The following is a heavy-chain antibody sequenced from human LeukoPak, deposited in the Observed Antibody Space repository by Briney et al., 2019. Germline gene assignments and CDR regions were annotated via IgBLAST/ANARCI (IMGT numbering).Heavy chain of an antibody. CDR1: GYTFTGCY. Sequence: ASVKVSCKASGYTFTGCYIHWVRQAPGQGLEWMGWINPDSGGTIYVQKFQGRVTMTRDSPISTVYMELSRLSSDDTAVYYCARGPNWGLDYWGQGTLVTVSS. D-gene: IGHD7-27*01. J-gene: IGHJ4*02. CDR2: INPDSGGT. CDR3: ARGPNWGLDY. V-gene: IGHV1-2*02.